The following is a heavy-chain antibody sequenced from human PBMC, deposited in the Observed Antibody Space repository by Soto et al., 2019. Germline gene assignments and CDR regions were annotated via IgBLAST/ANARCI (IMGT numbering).Heavy chain of an antibody. CDR2: INQDGSDI. J-gene: IGHJ4*02. CDR3: LRDGGLT. Sequence: GGSLRLSCAASGFSFSTYWMSLVRQAPGKGLEWVAHINQDGSDIYYVDSVKGRFTISRDNTKNSLFLQMNSLRAEDTAVYYCLRDGGLTWGQGTLVTVSS. CDR1: GFSFSTYW. D-gene: IGHD3-16*01. V-gene: IGHV3-7*04.